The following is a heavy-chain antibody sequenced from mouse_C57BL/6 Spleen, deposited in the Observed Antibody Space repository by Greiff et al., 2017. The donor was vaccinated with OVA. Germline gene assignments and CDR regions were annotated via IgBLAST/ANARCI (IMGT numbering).Heavy chain of an antibody. CDR3: ASQGPYYYFDY. V-gene: IGHV1-69*01. CDR2: IDPSDSYT. D-gene: IGHD6-5*01. CDR1: GYTFTSYW. J-gene: IGHJ2*01. Sequence: QVQLQQPGAELVMPGASVKLSCKASGYTFTSYWMHWVKQRPGQGLEWIGEIDPSDSYTNYNQKFKGKSTLTVDKSSCTAYMQLSSLTSEDSAVYYCASQGPYYYFDYWGQGTTLTVSS.